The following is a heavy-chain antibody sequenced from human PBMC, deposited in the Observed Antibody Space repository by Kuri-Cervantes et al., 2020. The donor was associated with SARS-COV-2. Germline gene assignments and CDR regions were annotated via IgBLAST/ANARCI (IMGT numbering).Heavy chain of an antibody. Sequence: SVKVSCKASGGTFSSYAISWVRQAPGQGLEWMGRIIPIFGTANYAQKFQGRVTITADESTSTAYMELSSLRSEDTAVYYCARGRFNWNDGPYYFDYWGQGTLVTVSS. CDR3: ARGRFNWNDGPYYFDY. J-gene: IGHJ4*02. V-gene: IGHV1-69*13. D-gene: IGHD1-1*01. CDR2: IIPIFGTA. CDR1: GGTFSSYA.